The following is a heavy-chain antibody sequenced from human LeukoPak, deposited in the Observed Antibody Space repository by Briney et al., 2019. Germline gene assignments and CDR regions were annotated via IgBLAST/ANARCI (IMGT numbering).Heavy chain of an antibody. V-gene: IGHV3-74*01. CDR3: ARVMYDFWSGRIYGMDV. CDR2: INSDGSRT. CDR1: GFTFSSSW. J-gene: IGHJ6*01. Sequence: PGGSLRLSCAASGFTFSSSWMHWVRHAPGKGLVWVSRINSDGSRTTYADSVKGRFTISRDNAKNTLYLQMNSLRAEDTAVYYCARVMYDFWSGRIYGMDVWGQGTTVTVSS. D-gene: IGHD3-3*01.